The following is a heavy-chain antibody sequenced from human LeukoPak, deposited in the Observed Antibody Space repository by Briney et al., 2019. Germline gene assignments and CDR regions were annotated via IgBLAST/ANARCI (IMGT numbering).Heavy chain of an antibody. CDR1: GFTFSNHA. J-gene: IGHJ4*02. CDR2: ISYDGSNK. Sequence: GGSLRLSCAASGFTFSNHAMHWVRQAPGKGLEWVAVISYDGSNKYYTDSVKGRFTISRDNAKNSLYLQMNSLRAEDTAVYYCARGTCSTTSCPLFDYWGQGTLLTVSS. CDR3: ARGTCSTTSCPLFDY. V-gene: IGHV3-30*04. D-gene: IGHD2-2*01.